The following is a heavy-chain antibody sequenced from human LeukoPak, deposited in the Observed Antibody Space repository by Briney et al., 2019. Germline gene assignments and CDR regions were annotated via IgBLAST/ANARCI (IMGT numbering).Heavy chain of an antibody. D-gene: IGHD5-12*01. J-gene: IGHJ4*01. CDR3: ARTGVVATSYFFDY. Sequence: SETLSLTCTVSGGSISSNYWSWIRQPPGKGLEWIGYIYYSGSANYNPSLRSRVTISVDTSKNQFSLKLTSVTAADTAVYYCARTGVVATSYFFDYWGHGTLVTVSS. V-gene: IGHV4-59*01. CDR2: IYYSGSA. CDR1: GGSISSNY.